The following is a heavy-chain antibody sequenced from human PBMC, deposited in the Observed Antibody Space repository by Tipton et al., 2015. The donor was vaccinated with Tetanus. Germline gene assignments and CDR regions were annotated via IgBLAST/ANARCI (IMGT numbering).Heavy chain of an antibody. D-gene: IGHD2-15*01. Sequence: TLSLTCTVSGDSISSYYWTWIRQPAGKGLEWIGYIYYSGSTYYNPSLKSRVTISVDTSKNQFSLKLSSVTAADTAVYYCARAGDIVVVVAATRCWFDPWGQGTLVTVSS. V-gene: IGHV4-59*06. CDR3: ARAGDIVVVVAATRCWFDP. J-gene: IGHJ5*02. CDR2: IYYSGST. CDR1: GDSISSYY.